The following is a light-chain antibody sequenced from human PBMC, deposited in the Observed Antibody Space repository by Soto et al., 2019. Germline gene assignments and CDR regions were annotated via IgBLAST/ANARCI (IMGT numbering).Light chain of an antibody. CDR2: DAS. CDR1: QSISSW. V-gene: IGKV1-5*01. CDR3: QHYNVYPWT. J-gene: IGKJ1*01. Sequence: DIQMTQSPSTLSASVGDRVTITCRASQSISSWLAWYQQKPGKAPKLLIYDASSLKSGVPSRFSGSGSETEFTLTISSLQPDDFATYYCQHYNVYPWTFGQGTKVDI.